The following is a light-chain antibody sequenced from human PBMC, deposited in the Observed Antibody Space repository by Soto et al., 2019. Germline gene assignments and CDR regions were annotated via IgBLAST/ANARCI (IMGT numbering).Light chain of an antibody. CDR2: GAS. J-gene: IGKJ1*01. CDR1: QSVSSS. V-gene: IGKV3-15*01. CDR3: QQYNEWPRT. Sequence: HFTETLSVSPGERVTLSCRASQSVSSSLAWYQQKPGQAPRLLIYGASARATGFPAKFSGSGSGTEFTLTISSLQSEDFAVYYCQQYNEWPRTFGQGTKVDVK.